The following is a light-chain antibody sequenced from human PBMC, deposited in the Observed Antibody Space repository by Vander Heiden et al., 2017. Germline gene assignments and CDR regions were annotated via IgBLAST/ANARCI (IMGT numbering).Light chain of an antibody. CDR3: QKYSSAPLT. CDR1: QGISNF. J-gene: IGKJ4*01. V-gene: IGKV1-27*01. CDR2: GAS. Sequence: DIQMTHSPSSLSASVGDRVTITCRASQGISNFLAWYQQKPGKVPKLLIHGASTLQSGVPARFSGSGSETDFTLTISGLQAEDVATYYCQKYSSAPLTFGGGTKVEIK.